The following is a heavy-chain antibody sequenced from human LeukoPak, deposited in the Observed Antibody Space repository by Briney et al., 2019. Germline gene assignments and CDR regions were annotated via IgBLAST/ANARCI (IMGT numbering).Heavy chain of an antibody. J-gene: IGHJ6*03. Sequence: GGSLRPALPPLGSSLDIMGITWARRPPGRGRGGGPLTGLVGGDDNYADSVKGRFTISRDNSKNTLYLQMNSLRAEDTAVYYCAKDGVLYYASWSVYSPSYFYMDVWGKGTTVTVSS. CDR3: AKDGVLYYASWSVYSPSYFYMDV. CDR2: TGLVGGDD. V-gene: IGHV3-30*02. D-gene: IGHD3-3*01. CDR1: GSSLDIMG.